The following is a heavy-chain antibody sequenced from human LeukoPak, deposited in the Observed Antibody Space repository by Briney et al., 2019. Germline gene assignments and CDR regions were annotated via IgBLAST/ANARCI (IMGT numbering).Heavy chain of an antibody. V-gene: IGHV3-21*01. D-gene: IGHD5-12*01. Sequence: GSLRLSCAASGFTFSIYTMNWVRQAPGKGLEWVSCISSSSRYIYYADSVKGRFTISRDNAKNSLYLQMNSLRAEDTAVYYCARGDGYSGCDLWGQGTLVTVSS. CDR3: ARGDGYSGCDL. J-gene: IGHJ5*02. CDR1: GFTFSIYT. CDR2: ISSSSRYI.